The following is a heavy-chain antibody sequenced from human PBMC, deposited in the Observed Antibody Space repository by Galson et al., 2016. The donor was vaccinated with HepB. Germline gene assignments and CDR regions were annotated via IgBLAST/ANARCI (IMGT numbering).Heavy chain of an antibody. Sequence: SLRLSCAASGFTFSAYDMHWVRQAPGKGLEWVSAISGSGGNIYYADSVKGRFTISRDNSKNMLHLQMNSLRAEDTAVYYCARATSIVVVTPPCWGQGTLVTVSS. CDR1: GFTFSAYD. J-gene: IGHJ4*02. CDR2: ISGSGGNI. D-gene: IGHD2-21*02. V-gene: IGHV3-23*01. CDR3: ARATSIVVVTPPC.